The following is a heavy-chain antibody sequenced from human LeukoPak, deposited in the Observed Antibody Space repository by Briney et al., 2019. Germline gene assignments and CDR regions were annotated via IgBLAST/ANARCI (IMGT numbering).Heavy chain of an antibody. J-gene: IGHJ4*02. V-gene: IGHV3-33*01. CDR2: IWYDGSNE. Sequence: GGSLRLSCAASSGLMFSSHGMHLVRQAPGKGLEWVAVIWYDGSNEYYADSVKGRFTISRNNSKNTLYLQMNSLRAEDTAVYYCARARNNYDSSGYSALDYWGQGTLVTVSS. CDR1: GLMFSSHG. CDR3: ARARNNYDSSGYSALDY. D-gene: IGHD3-22*01.